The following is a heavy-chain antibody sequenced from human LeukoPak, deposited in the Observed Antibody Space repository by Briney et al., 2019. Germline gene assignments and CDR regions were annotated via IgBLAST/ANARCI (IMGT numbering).Heavy chain of an antibody. D-gene: IGHD3-22*01. CDR1: GFTFGDYA. V-gene: IGHV3-49*04. CDR2: IRSKAYGGTT. Sequence: GGSLRLSCTTSGFTFGDYAMSWVRQAPGKGLEWVGFIRSKAYGGTTEYAAPVKGRFTISRDDSKSIAYLQMNSLKTEDTAVYYCTRHYYYDSSGSPVDYWGQGTLVTVSS. J-gene: IGHJ4*02. CDR3: TRHYYYDSSGSPVDY.